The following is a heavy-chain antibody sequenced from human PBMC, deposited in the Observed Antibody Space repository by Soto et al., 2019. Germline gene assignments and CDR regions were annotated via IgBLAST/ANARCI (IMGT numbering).Heavy chain of an antibody. J-gene: IGHJ4*02. CDR2: ISYDGSNK. CDR1: GFTFSSYA. V-gene: IGHV3-30-3*01. D-gene: IGHD4-17*01. CDR3: ARVLHYGDYVFQPTDY. Sequence: GGSLRLSCAASGFTFSSYAMHWVRQAPGKGLEWVAVISYDGSNKYYADSVKGRFTISRDNSKNTLYLQMNSLRAEDTAVYYCARVLHYGDYVFQPTDYWGQGTLVTVSS.